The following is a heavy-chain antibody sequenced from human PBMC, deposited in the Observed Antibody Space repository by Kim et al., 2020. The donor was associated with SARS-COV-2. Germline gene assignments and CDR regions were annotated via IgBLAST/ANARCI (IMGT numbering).Heavy chain of an antibody. V-gene: IGHV3-30*07. D-gene: IGHD6-13*01. CDR3: ARVGSGSSWHSVIDY. J-gene: IGHJ4*02. Sequence: DSVKGRFTISRDNSKNTLYLQMNSLRAEDTAVYYCARVGSGSSWHSVIDYWGQGTLVTVSS.